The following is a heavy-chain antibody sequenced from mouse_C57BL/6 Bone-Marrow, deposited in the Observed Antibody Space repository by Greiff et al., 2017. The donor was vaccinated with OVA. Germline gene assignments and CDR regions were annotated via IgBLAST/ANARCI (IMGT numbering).Heavy chain of an antibody. Sequence: EVKLVESGGDLVKPGGSLKLSCAASGFTFSSYGMSWVRQTPDKRLEWVATISSGGSYTYSPDSVKGRFTISRDNAKNTLYLQMSSLKSEDTAMYYCARFYDGYYVDYWGQGTTLTVSS. CDR1: GFTFSSYG. V-gene: IGHV5-6*01. J-gene: IGHJ2*01. CDR2: ISSGGSYT. D-gene: IGHD2-3*01. CDR3: ARFYDGYYVDY.